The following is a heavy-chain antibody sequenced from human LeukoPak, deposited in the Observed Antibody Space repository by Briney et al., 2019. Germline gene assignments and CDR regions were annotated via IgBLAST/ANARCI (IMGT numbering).Heavy chain of an antibody. J-gene: IGHJ4*02. CDR1: GGSITSGGFS. V-gene: IGHV4-30-2*01. CDR2: IYHDGTT. Sequence: SETLSLTCTVSGGSITSGGFSWTWIRQPPGNGLEWIGYIYHDGTTSYNLSLRSRLTISIDGSKNQFSLKMTSMTAADTAVYYCARGRDIFDYWGQGALVAVSS. D-gene: IGHD5-12*01. CDR3: ARGRDIFDY.